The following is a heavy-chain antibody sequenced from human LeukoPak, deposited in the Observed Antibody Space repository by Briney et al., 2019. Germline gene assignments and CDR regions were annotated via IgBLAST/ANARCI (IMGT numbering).Heavy chain of an antibody. D-gene: IGHD2-15*01. V-gene: IGHV1-46*01. J-gene: IGHJ4*02. CDR2: INPSGGST. CDR1: GHTFTTYY. Sequence: ASVTVSYKAFGHTFTTYYMHWVRQAPGQGLEWMGIINPSGGSTFYAQKFQGRVTMTRDTSTSTVYMELSSLRSEDTAVYYCARRYCSGGSCSFEYWGQGTLVTVSS. CDR3: ARRYCSGGSCSFEY.